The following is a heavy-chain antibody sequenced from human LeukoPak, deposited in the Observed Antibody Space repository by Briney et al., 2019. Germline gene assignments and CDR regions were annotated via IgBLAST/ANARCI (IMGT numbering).Heavy chain of an antibody. V-gene: IGHV3-30*03. J-gene: IGHJ5*02. CDR1: GFTFSSYG. Sequence: GGSLRLSCAASGFTFSSYGMHWVRQAPGKGLEWVAVISYDGSNKYYADSVKGRFTISRDNSKNTLYLQMNSLRAEDTAVYYCARARTYSGSYRNWFDPWGQGTLVTVSS. D-gene: IGHD1-26*01. CDR3: ARARTYSGSYRNWFDP. CDR2: ISYDGSNK.